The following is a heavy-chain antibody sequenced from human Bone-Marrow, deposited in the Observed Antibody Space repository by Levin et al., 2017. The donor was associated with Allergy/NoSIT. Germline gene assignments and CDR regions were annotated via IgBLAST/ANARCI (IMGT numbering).Heavy chain of an antibody. CDR2: INTYNGKT. Sequence: PTASVKVSCKPSGYTFTTYGISWVRQAPGQGLEWMGWINTYNGKTDYAQKFQGRVTMTTDTSTSTAYMELRSLRSDDTAVYYCARDPLAYYYYGMDVWGQGTTVTVSS. D-gene: IGHD3-16*02. J-gene: IGHJ6*02. CDR3: ARDPLAYYYYGMDV. V-gene: IGHV1-18*01. CDR1: GYTFTTYG.